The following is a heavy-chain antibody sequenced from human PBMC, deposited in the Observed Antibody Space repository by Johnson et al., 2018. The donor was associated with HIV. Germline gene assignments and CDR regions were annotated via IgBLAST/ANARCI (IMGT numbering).Heavy chain of an antibody. CDR3: APSGAGRYCSGGSCYDDAFDI. V-gene: IGHV3-66*01. Sequence: VQLVESGGGLVQPGGSLRLSCAASGFTVSSNYMSWVRQAPGKGLEWVSVIYSGGSTYYADSVKCRFTISRDNSKNTLYLQVNSLGAEVTAVYYCAPSGAGRYCSGGSCYDDAFDIWGQGTMVTVSS. J-gene: IGHJ3*02. CDR1: GFTVSSNY. D-gene: IGHD2-15*01. CDR2: IYSGGST.